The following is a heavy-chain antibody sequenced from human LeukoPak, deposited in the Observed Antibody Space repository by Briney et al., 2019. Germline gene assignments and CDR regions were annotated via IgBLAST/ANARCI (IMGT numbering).Heavy chain of an antibody. V-gene: IGHV4-34*01. CDR3: ARDSTHAIVVVPAATDY. CDR1: GGSFSGYY. D-gene: IGHD2-2*01. Sequence: SETLSLTCAVYGGSFSGYYWSWIRQPPGKGLEWIGEINHSGSTNYNPSLKSRVTISVDTSKNQFSLKLSSVTAADTAVYYCARDSTHAIVVVPAATDYWGQGTLVTVSS. J-gene: IGHJ4*02. CDR2: INHSGST.